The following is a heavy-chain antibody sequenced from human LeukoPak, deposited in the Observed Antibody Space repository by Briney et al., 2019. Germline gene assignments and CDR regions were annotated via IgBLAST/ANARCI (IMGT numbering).Heavy chain of an antibody. V-gene: IGHV4-31*11. J-gene: IGHJ5*02. CDR2: IYYSGST. CDR3: ARAKTFGYDSSGYYVNWFDP. CDR1: GGSFSGYY. Sequence: SETLSLTCAVYGGSFSGYYWSWIRQHPGKGLEWIGYIYYSGSTYYNPSLKSRVTISVDTSKNQFSLKLSSVTAADTAVYYCARAKTFGYDSSGYYVNWFDPWGQGTLVTVSS. D-gene: IGHD3-22*01.